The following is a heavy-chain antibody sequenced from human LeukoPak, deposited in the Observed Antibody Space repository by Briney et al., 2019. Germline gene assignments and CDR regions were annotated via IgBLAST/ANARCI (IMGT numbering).Heavy chain of an antibody. J-gene: IGHJ1*01. CDR3: ARGYDYLYAEYFQH. V-gene: IGHV1-8*01. CDR2: INPNSGNT. D-gene: IGHD4-11*01. Sequence: GASVKVSFKASGYTFPSYDINWVRQATGQGLEWIGWINPNSGNTDYAQKFQGRGTMRRNTSISTAYVELSSLRSEDTAVYYCARGYDYLYAEYFQHWGQGTLVTVSS. CDR1: GYTFPSYD.